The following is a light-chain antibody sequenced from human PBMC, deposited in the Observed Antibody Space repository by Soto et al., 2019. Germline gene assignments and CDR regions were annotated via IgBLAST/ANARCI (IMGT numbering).Light chain of an antibody. J-gene: IGLJ3*02. CDR2: DVS. CDR1: SSDVGAYNY. Sequence: QSALTQPRSVSGSPGQSVTISCTGTSSDVGAYNYVSWYQHHPGKAPKVMIYDVSERPSGVPDRFSGSKSDNKASLTISGLQAEVEADYYCCSYAGSYSWVFGGGTKVTVL. CDR3: CSYAGSYSWV. V-gene: IGLV2-11*01.